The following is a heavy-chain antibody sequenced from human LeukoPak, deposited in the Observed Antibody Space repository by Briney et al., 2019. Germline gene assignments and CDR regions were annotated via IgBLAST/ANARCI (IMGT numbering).Heavy chain of an antibody. CDR3: ARRGRYGSLTGYDY. Sequence: GGSLRLSCAASGFTFSSYSMNWVRQAPGKGLEWVSYISSSSSTIYYADSVKGRFTISRDNAKNSLYLQMNSLRAEDTAVYYCARRGRYGSLTGYDYWGQGTLVTVSS. CDR2: ISSSSSTI. V-gene: IGHV3-48*01. CDR1: GFTFSSYS. D-gene: IGHD3-10*01. J-gene: IGHJ4*02.